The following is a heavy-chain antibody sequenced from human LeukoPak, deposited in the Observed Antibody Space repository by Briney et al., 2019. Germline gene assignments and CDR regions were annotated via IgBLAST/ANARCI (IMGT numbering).Heavy chain of an antibody. CDR1: GYSISSGYY. J-gene: IGHJ2*01. Sequence: SETLSLTCTVSGYSISSGYYWGWIRQPPGKGLGWIGSIYHSGSTYYNPSLKSRVTISVDTSKNQFSLKLSSVTAADTAVYYCARVDYDILTGEDWYFDLWGRGTLVTVSS. CDR2: IYHSGST. D-gene: IGHD3-9*01. CDR3: ARVDYDILTGEDWYFDL. V-gene: IGHV4-38-2*02.